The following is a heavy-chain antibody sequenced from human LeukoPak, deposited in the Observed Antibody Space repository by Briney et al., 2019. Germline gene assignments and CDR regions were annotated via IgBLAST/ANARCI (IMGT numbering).Heavy chain of an antibody. CDR3: AKDRDFYGSGSY. J-gene: IGHJ4*02. V-gene: IGHV3-9*01. CDR1: GFTFDDYA. D-gene: IGHD3-10*01. Sequence: GGSLRLSCAASGFTFDDYAMHWVRQAPGKGLEWVSGISWNSGSIGYADSVKGRSTISRDNAKNSLYLQMNSLGAEDTALYYCAKDRDFYGSGSYWGQGTLVTVSS. CDR2: ISWNSGSI.